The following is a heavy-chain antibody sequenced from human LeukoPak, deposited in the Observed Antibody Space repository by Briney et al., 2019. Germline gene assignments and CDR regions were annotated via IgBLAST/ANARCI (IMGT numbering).Heavy chain of an antibody. J-gene: IGHJ4*02. V-gene: IGHV4-59*12. CDR3: ASSYFYDGNRYFDY. CDR1: GGSITSYY. D-gene: IGHD3-22*01. CDR2: IYYTGST. Sequence: SETLSLTCNVSGGSITSYYWNWIRQSPGKGLEWIGYIYYTGSTNSNPSLKSRLTISLDTSKKQFSLKLRSVTAADTAIYYCASSYFYDGNRYFDYWGQGALVTVSS.